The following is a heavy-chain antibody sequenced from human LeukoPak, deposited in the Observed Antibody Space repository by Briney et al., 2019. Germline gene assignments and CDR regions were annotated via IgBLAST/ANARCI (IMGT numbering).Heavy chain of an antibody. Sequence: GGSLRLSCAAPGFTFSSYAMSWVRQAPGKGLEWVSAISGSGGSTYYADSVKGRFTISRDNSKNTLYLQMNSLRAEDTAVYYCAKGGGTIFGVGDYYYMDVWGKGTTVTVSS. J-gene: IGHJ6*03. CDR1: GFTFSSYA. D-gene: IGHD3-3*01. V-gene: IGHV3-23*01. CDR2: ISGSGGST. CDR3: AKGGGTIFGVGDYYYMDV.